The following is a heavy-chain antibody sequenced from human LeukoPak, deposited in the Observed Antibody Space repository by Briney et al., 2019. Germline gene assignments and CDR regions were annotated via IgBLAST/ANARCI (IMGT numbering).Heavy chain of an antibody. CDR1: GGSISSSSYY. V-gene: IGHV4-39*01. CDR2: IHYSGST. CDR3: ARHPSEIRDYVLSPRWFDP. J-gene: IGHJ5*02. Sequence: SETLSLTCTVSGGSISSSSYYWGWIRQPPGKGLEWIGSIHYSGSTYYNPSLKSRVTICVDTSTNQFSLTLSCVTAADTAVYYCARHPSEIRDYVLSPRWFDPWGQGTLVTVSS. D-gene: IGHD4-17*01.